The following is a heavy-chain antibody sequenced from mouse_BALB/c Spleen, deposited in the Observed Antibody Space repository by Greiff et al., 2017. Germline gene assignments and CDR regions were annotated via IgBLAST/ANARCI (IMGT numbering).Heavy chain of an antibody. V-gene: IGHV3-2*02. CDR2: ISYSGST. Sequence: VQLKQSGPGLVKPSQSLSLTCTVTGYSITSDYAWNWIRQFPGNKLEWMGYISYSGSTSYNPSLKSRISITRDTSKNQFFLQLNSVTTEDTATYYCARGGYHWYFDVWGAGTTVTVSS. CDR3: ARGGYHWYFDV. CDR1: GYSITSDYA. D-gene: IGHD2-2*01. J-gene: IGHJ1*01.